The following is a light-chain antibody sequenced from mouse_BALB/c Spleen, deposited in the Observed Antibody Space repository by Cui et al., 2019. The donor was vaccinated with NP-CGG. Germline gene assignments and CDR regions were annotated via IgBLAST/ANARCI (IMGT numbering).Light chain of an antibody. CDR2: GTN. J-gene: IGLJ1*01. V-gene: IGLV1*01. CDR1: TGAVTPTNY. CDR3: ALWYSNHWV. Sequence: QAVVTQESALTTSPGETVTVTCRSSTGAVTPTNYANWVQEKPEHLFTGLIGGTNNRAPGVPARFAGSLIGDKAALTITGAQTEDEAIYFCALWYSNHWVFGGGTKLTVL.